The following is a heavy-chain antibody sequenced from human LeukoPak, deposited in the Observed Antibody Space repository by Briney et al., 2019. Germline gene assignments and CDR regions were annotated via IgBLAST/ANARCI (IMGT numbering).Heavy chain of an antibody. J-gene: IGHJ4*02. CDR1: GYTFTSYG. V-gene: IGHV1-18*01. CDR3: ARRVLYSSSSYYFDY. D-gene: IGHD6-6*01. CDR2: ISTYNGST. Sequence: ASVKVSCKASGYTFTSYGISWVRQAPGQGLEWMGWISTYNGSTNYAQKLQGRVTMTTDTSTSTAYMELRSLRSDDTAVYYCARRVLYSSSSYYFDYWGQGTLSPSPQ.